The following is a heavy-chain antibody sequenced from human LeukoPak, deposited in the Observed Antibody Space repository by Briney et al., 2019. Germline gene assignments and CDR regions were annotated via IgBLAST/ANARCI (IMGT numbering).Heavy chain of an antibody. V-gene: IGHV4-59*01. CDR2: IFYSGST. D-gene: IGHD5-24*01. CDR3: ARGPIRQYFDS. J-gene: IGHJ4*02. CDR1: GGSINSYY. Sequence: SETLSLTCTVSGGSINSYYWSWIRQPPGKGLEWIGYIFYSGSTNYNPSLQSRATISVDTSRNQFSLNLSSVTAADTAVCYCARGPIRQYFDSWGQGALVTVSS.